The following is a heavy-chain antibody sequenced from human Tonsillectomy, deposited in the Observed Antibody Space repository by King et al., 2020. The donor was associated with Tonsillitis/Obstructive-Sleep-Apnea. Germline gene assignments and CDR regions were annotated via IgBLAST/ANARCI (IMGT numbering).Heavy chain of an antibody. J-gene: IGHJ6*03. Sequence: VQLVESGGGLVQPGGSLRLSCEASGFTFSNYAMNWVRQAPGEGLEWVSFISTGSSTIYYADSVKGRFTISRDNAKKSLYLQMTSLRDEDTAVYFCARDLTSGDFWSGYYSYYMDVWGKGTTVTVSS. CDR1: GFTFSNYA. V-gene: IGHV3-48*02. CDR2: ISTGSSTI. D-gene: IGHD3-3*01. CDR3: ARDLTSGDFWSGYYSYYMDV.